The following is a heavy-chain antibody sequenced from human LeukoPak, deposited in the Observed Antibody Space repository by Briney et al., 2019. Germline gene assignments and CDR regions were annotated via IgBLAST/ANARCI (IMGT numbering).Heavy chain of an antibody. J-gene: IGHJ4*02. CDR1: GFTFSSYS. CDR3: ARARYNWMFFDY. V-gene: IGHV3-21*01. CDR2: ISSSSSYI. D-gene: IGHD1-20*01. Sequence: SGGSLRLSCAASGFTFSSYSMNWVRQAPGKGLEWVSSISSSSSYIYYADSVKGRFTISRDNAKNSLYLQMNSLRAEDTAVYYCARARYNWMFFDYWGQGTLVTVS.